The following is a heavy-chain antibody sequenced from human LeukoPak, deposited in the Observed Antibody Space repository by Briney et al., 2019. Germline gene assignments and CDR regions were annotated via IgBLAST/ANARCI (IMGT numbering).Heavy chain of an antibody. D-gene: IGHD3-3*01. CDR2: VNPKTGGT. Sequence: ASVKVSCKTFGYSFTGYHLHWVRQAPRQGLEWMGWVNPKTGGTNYARKFQGRVTMTRDTSINTVNMELSRLTSDDTDVYYCAREFSSKLEWIAYVTRDDAFHVWGQGTIITVS. CDR1: GYSFTGYH. V-gene: IGHV1-2*02. J-gene: IGHJ3*01. CDR3: AREFSSKLEWIAYVTRDDAFHV.